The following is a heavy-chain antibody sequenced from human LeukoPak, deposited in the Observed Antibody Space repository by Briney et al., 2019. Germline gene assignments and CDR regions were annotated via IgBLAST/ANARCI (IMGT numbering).Heavy chain of an antibody. D-gene: IGHD6-13*01. CDR2: ISGGGDST. CDR1: GFTFSSYA. Sequence: PGGSLRLSCEASGFTFSSYAMSWVRQAPGKGLAWVSTISGGGDSTDYADSVKGRFTISRDNSKNTLSLQMNSLRAEDTAVYCCAKEGLGAAAGTFDYWGQGTLVTVSS. CDR3: AKEGLGAAAGTFDY. V-gene: IGHV3-23*01. J-gene: IGHJ4*02.